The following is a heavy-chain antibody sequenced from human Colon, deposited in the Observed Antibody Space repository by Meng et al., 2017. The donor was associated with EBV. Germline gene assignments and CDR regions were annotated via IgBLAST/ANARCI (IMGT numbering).Heavy chain of an antibody. D-gene: IGHD5-24*01. J-gene: IGHJ4*02. Sequence: QVQLQESGPGLVESSGTLALTCAVSGASISSNNWWSWVRQPPGKGLEWIGEIYHGGNTNYNPSLKSRVTISVDRSNDQFSLSLSSVTAADTAVYYCARGNAYNAPSFDYWGQGTLVTVSS. CDR1: GASISSNNW. CDR3: ARGNAYNAPSFDY. V-gene: IGHV4-4*02. CDR2: IYHGGNT.